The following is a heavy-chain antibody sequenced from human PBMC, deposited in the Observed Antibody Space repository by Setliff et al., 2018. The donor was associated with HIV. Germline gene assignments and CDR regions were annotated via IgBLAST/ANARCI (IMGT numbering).Heavy chain of an antibody. J-gene: IGHJ5*02. CDR2: ISPSGGA. CDR3: ARCITSVGTRWFVP. Sequence: KPSETLSLTCASFGGPFSDYFWTWLRQPPGKGLEWIGHISPSGGADYSPSLKTRAAISLVTSRSQIVLRLSSVAAADTATYYCARCITSVGTRWFVPWGQGTLVTVSS. V-gene: IGHV4-34*01. CDR1: GGPFSDYF.